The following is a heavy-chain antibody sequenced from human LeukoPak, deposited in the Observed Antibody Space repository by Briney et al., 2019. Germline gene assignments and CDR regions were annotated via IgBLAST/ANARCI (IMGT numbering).Heavy chain of an antibody. V-gene: IGHV4-61*03. J-gene: IGHJ4*02. CDR3: ARSQNYYGSVDY. CDR2: IYYTGKT. Sequence: SETRSLTCTVSGDSVSNGNYYWSWLRQPPGKALEWIGYIYYTGKTYYNPSLEGRVTILVDTSRNHFSVKLSSVTAADTAVYYCARSQNYYGSVDYWSQGTLVTVSS. D-gene: IGHD3-10*01. CDR1: GDSVSNGNYY.